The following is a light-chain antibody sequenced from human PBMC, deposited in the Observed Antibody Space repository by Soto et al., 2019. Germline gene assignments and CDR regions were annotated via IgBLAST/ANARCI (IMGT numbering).Light chain of an antibody. CDR3: TSFTSDNLYV. Sequence: QSVLAQPASVSGSPGQSITISCTGTSSDFGGYNYVSWYQQYPGKVPKLLIYHVSNRPSGVSNRFSGSKSGNTASLTISGLQAEDEADYSCTSFTSDNLYVFGTGTKVTVL. V-gene: IGLV2-14*03. CDR2: HVS. J-gene: IGLJ1*01. CDR1: SSDFGGYNY.